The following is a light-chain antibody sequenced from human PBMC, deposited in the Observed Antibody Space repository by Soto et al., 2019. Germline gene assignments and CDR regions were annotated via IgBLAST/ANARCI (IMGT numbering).Light chain of an antibody. CDR3: QQRSNWPSIT. V-gene: IGKV3-11*01. CDR2: DAS. CDR1: QSVSSY. J-gene: IGKJ5*01. Sequence: EIVLTQSPATLSLSPGERATLSFRSSQSVSSYLACYQQKPRQPPRLLIYDASTRATGIPARFSGSGSGTAFTLPINSLEPEDFAVYYCQQRSNWPSITFGQGTRLEIK.